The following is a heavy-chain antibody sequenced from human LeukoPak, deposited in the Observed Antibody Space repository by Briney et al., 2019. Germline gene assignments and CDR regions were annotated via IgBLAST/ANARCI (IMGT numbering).Heavy chain of an antibody. Sequence: SQTLSLTCTVSGGSISSGGYYWSWIRQPPGKGLEWIGYIYHSGSTYYNPSLKSRVTISVDRSKNQFSLKLSSVTAADTAVYYCARDITGTTRVDYWGQGTLVTVSS. CDR2: IYHSGST. V-gene: IGHV4-30-2*01. D-gene: IGHD1-7*01. CDR1: GGSISSGGYY. CDR3: ARDITGTTRVDY. J-gene: IGHJ4*02.